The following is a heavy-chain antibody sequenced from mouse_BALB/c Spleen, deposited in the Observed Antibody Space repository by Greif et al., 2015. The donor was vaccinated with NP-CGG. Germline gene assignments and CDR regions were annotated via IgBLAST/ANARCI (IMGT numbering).Heavy chain of an antibody. D-gene: IGHD1-1*01. J-gene: IGHJ4*01. CDR2: IWAGGST. CDR3: AREITTVVADAMDY. CDR1: GYSLTSYG. V-gene: IGHV2-9*02. Sequence: QVQLQQSGPGLVAPSQSLSITCTVSGYSLTSYGVHWVRQPPGKGLEWLGVIWAGGSTNYNSALMSRLSISKDNSKSQVFLKMNSLQTDDTAMYYCAREITTVVADAMDYWGQGTSVTVSS.